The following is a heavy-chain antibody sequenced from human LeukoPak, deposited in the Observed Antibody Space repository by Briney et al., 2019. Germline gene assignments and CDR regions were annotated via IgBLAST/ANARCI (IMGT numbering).Heavy chain of an antibody. CDR2: IRSKTNSYAT. CDR1: GFTFSGSA. D-gene: IGHD1-1*01. Sequence: PGRSPRLSCAASGFTFSGSAMHWVRQASGKGLEWVGRIRSKTNSYATSYAASVKGRFALSRDDSKNTAYLQMNSLKTEDTAVYYCTRYNVGFESWGQGTLVTVSS. V-gene: IGHV3-73*01. J-gene: IGHJ4*02. CDR3: TRYNVGFES.